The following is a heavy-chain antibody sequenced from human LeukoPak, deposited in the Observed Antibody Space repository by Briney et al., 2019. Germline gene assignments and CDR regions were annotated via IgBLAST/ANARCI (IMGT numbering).Heavy chain of an antibody. D-gene: IGHD1-26*01. CDR1: GFTFSSYA. CDR2: ISGSGGST. J-gene: IGHJ4*02. Sequence: PGGSLRLSCAASGFTFSSYAVSWVRQAPGKGLEWVSAISGSGGSTYYADSVKGRFTISRDNSKNTLYLQMNSLRAEDTAVYYCAPSLKWEPPYYFDYWGQGTLVTVSS. V-gene: IGHV3-23*01. CDR3: APSLKWEPPYYFDY.